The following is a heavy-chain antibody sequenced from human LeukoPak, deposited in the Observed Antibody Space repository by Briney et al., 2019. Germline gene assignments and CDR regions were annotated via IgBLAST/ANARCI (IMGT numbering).Heavy chain of an antibody. CDR1: GGSFSGYY. Sequence: SETLSLTCAVYGGSFSGYYWSWIRQPPGKGLEWIGEINHSGSTNYNPSLKSRVTISVDTSKNQFSLKLSSVTAADTAVYYCARSRKGDYWGQGTLVTVSS. V-gene: IGHV4-34*01. CDR2: INHSGST. J-gene: IGHJ4*02. CDR3: ARSRKGDY.